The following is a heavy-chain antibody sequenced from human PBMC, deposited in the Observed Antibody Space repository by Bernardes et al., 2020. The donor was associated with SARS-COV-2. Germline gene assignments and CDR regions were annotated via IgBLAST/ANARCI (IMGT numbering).Heavy chain of an antibody. CDR2: ISSSRTYI. J-gene: IGHJ4*02. D-gene: IGHD3-10*01. Sequence: GGSLRLSCAVSGFTFSSYSMNWVRQAPGRGLEWVSVISSSRTYIYYADSVKGRFTISRDNAKNSLFLQMNSLRAEDTAVYYCAKGGGTVVQGVPYYFDSWGQGTLVTVSS. CDR3: AKGGGTVVQGVPYYFDS. V-gene: IGHV3-21*06. CDR1: GFTFSSYS.